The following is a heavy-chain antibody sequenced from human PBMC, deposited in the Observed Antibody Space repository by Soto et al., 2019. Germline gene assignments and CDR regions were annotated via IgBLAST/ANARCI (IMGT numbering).Heavy chain of an antibody. V-gene: IGHV4-61*01. J-gene: IGHJ5*02. CDR3: ARVGYNESSDYLSYWFDP. Sequence: SETLSLTRTVSGGSVSSGIYYWSWIRQPPGKGLELMGYIYYSGGTNYNPSLKSRVTISVDTSKNQFSLKLSSVTTADTAVYYCARVGYNESSDYLSYWFDPCRQLTLFTISS. D-gene: IGHD3-22*01. CDR1: GGSVSSGIYY. CDR2: IYYSGGT.